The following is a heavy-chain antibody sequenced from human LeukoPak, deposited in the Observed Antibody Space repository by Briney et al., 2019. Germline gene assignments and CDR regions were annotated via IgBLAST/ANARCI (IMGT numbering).Heavy chain of an antibody. CDR2: ISYDGSNT. D-gene: IGHD2-8*01. J-gene: IGHJ3*02. CDR1: GFTFSSYG. Sequence: PGGSLRLSCAASGFTFSSYGFHWVRQAPGKGLEWVALISYDGSNTNYADSVKSRFAISRDNSKNTLYLQMNSLRAEDTAVYYCAKGINVAQDAFDIWGQGTMVTVSS. CDR3: AKGINVAQDAFDI. V-gene: IGHV3-30*18.